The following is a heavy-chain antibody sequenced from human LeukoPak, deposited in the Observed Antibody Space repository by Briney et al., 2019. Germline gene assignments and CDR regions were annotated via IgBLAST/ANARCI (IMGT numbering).Heavy chain of an antibody. D-gene: IGHD1-14*01. J-gene: IGHJ6*03. CDR3: AREVGSRNQIYYYYYYMDV. V-gene: IGHV4-39*07. Sequence: PSETLSLTCTVSGGSISSSSYYWGWIRQPPGKGLEWIGSIYYSGSTYYNPSLKSRVTISVDTSKNQFSLKLSSVTAADTAVYYCAREVGSRNQIYYYYYYMDVWGKGTTVTVSS. CDR2: IYYSGST. CDR1: GGSISSSSYY.